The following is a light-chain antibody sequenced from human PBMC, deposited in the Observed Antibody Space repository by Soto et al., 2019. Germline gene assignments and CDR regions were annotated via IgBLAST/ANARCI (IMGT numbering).Light chain of an antibody. Sequence: EIVLTQSPATLSVSPGESATLFRRASQSVSSNLAWYQHKAGQAPRLLIYVASTRATGVPDRFSGSGPGTEFSLTISSLQSEDFAVYYCQQFNNRPPWTFGQGTKVDIK. CDR2: VAS. J-gene: IGKJ1*01. CDR3: QQFNNRPPWT. V-gene: IGKV3-15*01. CDR1: QSVSSN.